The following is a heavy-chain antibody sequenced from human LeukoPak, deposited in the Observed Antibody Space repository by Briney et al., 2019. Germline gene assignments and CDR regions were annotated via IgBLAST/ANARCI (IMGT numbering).Heavy chain of an antibody. CDR1: GGSVSSADYY. J-gene: IGHJ3*02. CDR2: IYFTGSI. CDR3: ARANVAYGDHRGLLGHAPDI. Sequence: SETLSLTCTVSGGSVSSADYYWSWIRQPPGKGLEWIGYIYFTGSIYHNPSLRGRITISLDTSKNQFSLKLNSVTAADTAVFYCARANVAYGDHRGLLGHAPDIWGQGTMVTVSS. D-gene: IGHD4-17*01. V-gene: IGHV4-30-4*01.